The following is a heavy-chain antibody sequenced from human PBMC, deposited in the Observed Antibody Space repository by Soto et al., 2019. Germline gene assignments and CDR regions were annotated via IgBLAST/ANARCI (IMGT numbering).Heavy chain of an antibody. Sequence: EVQLVESGGGLVQPGGSLRLSCAASGFTFSSYWMSWVRQAPGKGLEWVANIKQDGSEKYYVDSVKGRFTISRDNAKNSLYLQMNSLRAEDTAVYYCARGPEKVLGSSWWFDPWGQGTLVTVSS. D-gene: IGHD3-22*01. CDR2: IKQDGSEK. V-gene: IGHV3-7*01. J-gene: IGHJ5*02. CDR3: ARGPEKVLGSSWWFDP. CDR1: GFTFSSYW.